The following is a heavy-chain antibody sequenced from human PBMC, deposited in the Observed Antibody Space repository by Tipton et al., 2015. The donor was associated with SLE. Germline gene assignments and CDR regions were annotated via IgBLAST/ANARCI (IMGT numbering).Heavy chain of an antibody. V-gene: IGHV4-59*11. CDR3: ARAPEGDLGGMDV. CDR1: GGSITNHY. J-gene: IGHJ6*02. CDR2: VYYSGRT. Sequence: TLSLTCTVSGGSITNHYWTWIRQPPGRGLEWIGCVYYSGRTNYNPSLKSRVTISVDTSKNQFSLKLRSLTAADTAVYYYARAPEGDLGGMDVWGQGTPVTVSS. D-gene: IGHD3-16*01.